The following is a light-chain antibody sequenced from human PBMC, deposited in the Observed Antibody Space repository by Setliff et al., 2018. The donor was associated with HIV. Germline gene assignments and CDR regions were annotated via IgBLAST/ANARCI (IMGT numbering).Light chain of an antibody. CDR1: SSDIGANNY. CDR3: SSYTNSCTL. Sequence: QSALAQPASVSGSPGQSITISCTGTSSDIGANNYVSWYQQHPDTAPKLILYDVIKRPSGISNRFSGSKSGNTASLTISGLQAEDEADYYCSSYTNSCTLIGGGTKVTVL. V-gene: IGLV2-14*03. CDR2: DVI. J-gene: IGLJ2*01.